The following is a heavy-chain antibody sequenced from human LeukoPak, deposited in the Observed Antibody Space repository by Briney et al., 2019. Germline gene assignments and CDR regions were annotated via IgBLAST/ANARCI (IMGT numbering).Heavy chain of an antibody. D-gene: IGHD2-8*01. Sequence: PGGSLRLSCAASGFTFSYTWMTWVRQAPGKGLEWVASIREDGSQKSAVDSVRGRFSISRDNAKNSVYLQMDSLRAKDTAVYYCARGPTNGQAFDYWGQGTLVSVSS. CDR1: GFTFSYTW. J-gene: IGHJ4*02. CDR3: ARGPTNGQAFDY. V-gene: IGHV3-7*01. CDR2: IREDGSQK.